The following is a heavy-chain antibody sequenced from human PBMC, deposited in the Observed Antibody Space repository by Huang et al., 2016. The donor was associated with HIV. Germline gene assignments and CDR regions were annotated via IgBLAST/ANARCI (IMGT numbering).Heavy chain of an antibody. V-gene: IGHV3-74*01. CDR3: VRDPRIQSWLNYFDY. D-gene: IGHD3-22*01. CDR2: LNRAGSSL. CDR1: GFTFSSYW. Sequence: EVQLVESGGGLVQPGGSLRLSCAASGFTFSSYWMHWVRRAPGKGWVWVSRLNRAGSSLGYADSGKGRFTISRDNAKNTLYLQMNSLRAEDTAVYYCVRDPRIQSWLNYFDYWGQGTLVSVSS. J-gene: IGHJ4*02.